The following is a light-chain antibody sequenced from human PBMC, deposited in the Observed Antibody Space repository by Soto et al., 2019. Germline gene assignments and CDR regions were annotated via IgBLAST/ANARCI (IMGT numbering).Light chain of an antibody. CDR1: QSVSSSY. J-gene: IGKJ2*01. V-gene: IGKV3-20*01. CDR2: GAS. CDR3: QQYASSPVYT. Sequence: EIVLTQSPGTRSLSPGERATLSCRASQSVSSSYLAWYQQKPGQAPRLLIYGASSRATGIPDRFSGSGSGTDFTLTISRLEPEDFAVYYCQQYASSPVYTFGQGTKLEIK.